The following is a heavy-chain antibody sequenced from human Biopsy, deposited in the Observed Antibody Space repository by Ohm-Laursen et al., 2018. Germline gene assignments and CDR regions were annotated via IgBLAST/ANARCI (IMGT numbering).Heavy chain of an antibody. CDR3: AKQWSYYESFTQHYRGDFDY. D-gene: IGHD3-16*01. V-gene: IGHV4-59*08. CDR2: ISYSGST. Sequence: PSETLSLTCSVSGGSISSSYWSWIRQPPGKGLEWIGYISYSGSTSYNPSLKSRVTISADTPKNQLSLTLSSLTAADTAVYFCAKQWSYYESFTQHYRGDFDYWGQGTLVTVSS. CDR1: GGSISSSY. J-gene: IGHJ4*02.